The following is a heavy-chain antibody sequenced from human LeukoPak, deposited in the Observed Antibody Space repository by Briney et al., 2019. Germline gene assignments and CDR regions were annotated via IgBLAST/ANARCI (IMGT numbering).Heavy chain of an antibody. V-gene: IGHV4-30-2*01. CDR3: ARDAWGSTYGSGYAFDI. CDR1: GGSISSGGLS. Sequence: SETLSLTCAVSGGSISSGGLSWNWIRQPPGKGLEWIGQIYHSGTTHYNPSLESRVTISVDKSKNHFSLRLSSVTAADTAVYYCARDAWGSTYGSGYAFDIWGQGTMVTVSS. CDR2: IYHSGTT. J-gene: IGHJ3*02. D-gene: IGHD3-10*01.